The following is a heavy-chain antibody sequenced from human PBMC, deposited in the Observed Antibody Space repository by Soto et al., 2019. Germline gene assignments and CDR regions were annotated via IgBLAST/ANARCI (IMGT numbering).Heavy chain of an antibody. Sequence: EVQLVESGGGLVQPGGSLRLSCAASGFTFSIYWMHWVRQAPGKGLVWVSSIDSDGSTSCYAASVKGRFTISRDTGKSTLYMQMNSLTAEDTAVYYCARPGYSNYGPGVDVWGQGTTVTVSS. CDR2: IDSDGSTS. CDR3: ARPGYSNYGPGVDV. J-gene: IGHJ6*02. V-gene: IGHV3-74*01. D-gene: IGHD4-4*01. CDR1: GFTFSIYW.